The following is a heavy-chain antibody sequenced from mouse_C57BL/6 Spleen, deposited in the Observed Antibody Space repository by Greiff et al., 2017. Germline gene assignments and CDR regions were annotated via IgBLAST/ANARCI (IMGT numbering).Heavy chain of an antibody. J-gene: IGHJ1*03. CDR3: ARYGYGNPWYFDV. CDR1: GYTFTSYD. Sequence: QVQLQQSGPELVKPGASVKLSCKASGYTFTSYDINWVKQRPGQGLEWIGWIYPRDGSTTYNEKFKGKDTLTVDTSSSTAYMELHSLTSEDSAVYFGARYGYGNPWYFDVWGTGTTVTVSS. V-gene: IGHV1-85*01. D-gene: IGHD2-10*02. CDR2: IYPRDGST.